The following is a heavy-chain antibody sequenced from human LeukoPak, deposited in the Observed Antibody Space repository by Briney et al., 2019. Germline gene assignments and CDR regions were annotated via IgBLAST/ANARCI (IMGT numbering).Heavy chain of an antibody. D-gene: IGHD3-22*01. Sequence: SETLSLTCAVYGGSFSGYYWSWLRQPPGKGREGLGEFNHSGSTNYNPSLKSRVTISVDTSKNQFSLKLCSVTAADTAVYYCARYPYYYDSSGYYRHTYYFDYWGQGTLVTVSS. CDR3: ARYPYYYDSSGYYRHTYYFDY. J-gene: IGHJ4*02. V-gene: IGHV4-34*01. CDR2: FNHSGST. CDR1: GGSFSGYY.